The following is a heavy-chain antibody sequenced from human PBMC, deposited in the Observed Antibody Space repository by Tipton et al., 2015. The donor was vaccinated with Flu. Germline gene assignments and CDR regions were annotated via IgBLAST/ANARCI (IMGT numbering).Heavy chain of an antibody. CDR1: GFTFNNYW. D-gene: IGHD6-19*01. CDR2: INSDGSST. J-gene: IGHJ4*02. CDR3: VRCYSGWYFFDN. V-gene: IGHV3-74*01. Sequence: SLRLSCAASGFTFNNYWMHWVRQAPGKGLVWVSRINSDGSSTNYADSVKGRFTISRDNAKNTLYLQMNSLRAEDTAVYHCVRCYSGWYFFDNWGQGTLVTVSS.